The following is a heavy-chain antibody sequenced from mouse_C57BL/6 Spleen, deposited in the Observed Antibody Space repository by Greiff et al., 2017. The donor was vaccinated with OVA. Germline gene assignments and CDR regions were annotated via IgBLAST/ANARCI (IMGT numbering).Heavy chain of an antibody. Sequence: EVQLQQSGPVLVKPGASVKMSCKASGYTFTDYYMNWVKQSHGKSLEWIGVINPYNGGTSSNQKFKGKATLTVDKSSSTAYMELNSLTSEDSAVYYCARRFSDAMDYWGQGTSVTVSS. CDR3: ARRFSDAMDY. CDR1: GYTFTDYY. J-gene: IGHJ4*01. CDR2: INPYNGGT. V-gene: IGHV1-19*01.